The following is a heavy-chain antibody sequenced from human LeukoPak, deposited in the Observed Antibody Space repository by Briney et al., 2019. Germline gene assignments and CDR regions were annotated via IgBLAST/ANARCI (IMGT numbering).Heavy chain of an antibody. CDR3: AKVWGNYYYLDY. Sequence: GGSLRLSCADSGFLFSNSWMAWVRQAPGRGLEWLANINQDGSAKTCVDSVKGRFTISRDNSKNTLYLQMNSLRAEDTAVYYCAKVWGNYYYLDYWGQGTLVTVSS. V-gene: IGHV3-7*05. J-gene: IGHJ4*02. CDR2: INQDGSAK. CDR1: GFLFSNSW. D-gene: IGHD3-16*01.